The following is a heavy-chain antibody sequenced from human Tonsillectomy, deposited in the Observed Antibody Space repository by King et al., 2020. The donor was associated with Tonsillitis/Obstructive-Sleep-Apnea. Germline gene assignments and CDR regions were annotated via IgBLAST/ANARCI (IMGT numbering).Heavy chain of an antibody. D-gene: IGHD3-22*01. CDR2: IFSTGST. CDR1: GGSISSSSYY. CDR3: ASLQPDYYDSDGFYPYYFDY. Sequence: LQLQESGPGLVKPSETLSLTCTVSGGSISSSSYYWGWIRQPPGKGLEWIGSIFSTGSTYYNPSLKSRVTVSVDTSKNQFSLKLSSVTAADTAVYYCASLQPDYYDSDGFYPYYFDYWGQGTLVTVSS. J-gene: IGHJ4*02. V-gene: IGHV4-39*01.